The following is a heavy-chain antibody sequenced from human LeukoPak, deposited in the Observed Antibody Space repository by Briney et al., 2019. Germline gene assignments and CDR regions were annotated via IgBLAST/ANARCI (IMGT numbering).Heavy chain of an antibody. J-gene: IGHJ4*02. CDR1: GFTFSSYA. Sequence: GWSLRLSCAASGFTFSSYAMSWVRQAPGKGLEWVSAISGSGDNTYYADSMKGRFTIPRDNSKNTLSLQMNSLRAEDTAVYYCAKASYYYDSSDRFDYWGQGTLVTVSS. V-gene: IGHV3-23*01. CDR3: AKASYYYDSSDRFDY. D-gene: IGHD3-22*01. CDR2: ISGSGDNT.